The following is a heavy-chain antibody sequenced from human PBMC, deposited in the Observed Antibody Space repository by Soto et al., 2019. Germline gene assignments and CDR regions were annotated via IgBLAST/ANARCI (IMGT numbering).Heavy chain of an antibody. Sequence: SAKACCKASGDMFDTYTITCIQQAPGRGLEWVGGIIPRSAKSNYAQKFEGRVTITADESTSTAYMELSSLRSDDTAVYYCAREGLVLVPTTVNSDYYYYAMDVWGQGTTVTVSS. D-gene: IGHD2-2*01. CDR2: IIPRSAKS. CDR3: AREGLVLVPTTVNSDYYYYAMDV. CDR1: GDMFDTYT. V-gene: IGHV1-69*13. J-gene: IGHJ6*02.